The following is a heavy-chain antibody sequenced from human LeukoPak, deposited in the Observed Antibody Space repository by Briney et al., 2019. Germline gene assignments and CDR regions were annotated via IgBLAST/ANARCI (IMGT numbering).Heavy chain of an antibody. Sequence: ASVKVSCKASGYTFTGYYMHWVRQAPGQGLEWMGWINPNSGGTNYAQKFQGRVTMTRDTSISTAYMELSRLKSDDTAVYYCARAYSSSGAPFDYWGQGTLVTVSS. D-gene: IGHD6-13*01. V-gene: IGHV1-2*02. J-gene: IGHJ4*02. CDR2: INPNSGGT. CDR3: ARAYSSSGAPFDY. CDR1: GYTFTGYY.